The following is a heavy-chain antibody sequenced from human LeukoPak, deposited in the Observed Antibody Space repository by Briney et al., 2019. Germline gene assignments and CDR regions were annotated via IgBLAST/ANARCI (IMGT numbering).Heavy chain of an antibody. J-gene: IGHJ6*02. D-gene: IGHD6-13*01. Sequence: GGSLRLSCAASGFTFDSYGMSWVRQAPGKGLEWVSGISGSGGDTYYADSVKGRFIISRDISKNTLYLQMNSLRDEDTAVYYCAKDKRRAAAGTSVREDYYYGLDVWGQGTTVTVSS. CDR1: GFTFDSYG. CDR2: ISGSGGDT. CDR3: AKDKRRAAAGTSVREDYYYGLDV. V-gene: IGHV3-23*01.